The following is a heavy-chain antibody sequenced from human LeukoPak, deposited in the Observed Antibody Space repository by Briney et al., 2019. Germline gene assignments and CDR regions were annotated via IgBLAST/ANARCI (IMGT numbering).Heavy chain of an antibody. V-gene: IGHV4-61*02. Sequence: SETLSLTCTVSGGSISSDSYYWSWIRQPAGKGLEWIGRIYTSGSTNYNPSLKSRVTISVDTSKNQFSLKLSSVTAADTAVYYCARAKYYDFWSGYSNWFDPWGQGTLVTVSS. CDR2: IYTSGST. CDR3: ARAKYYDFWSGYSNWFDP. CDR1: GGSISSDSYY. J-gene: IGHJ5*02. D-gene: IGHD3-3*01.